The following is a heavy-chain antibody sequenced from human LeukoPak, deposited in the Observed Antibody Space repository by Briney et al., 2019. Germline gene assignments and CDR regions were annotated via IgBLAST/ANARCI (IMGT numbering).Heavy chain of an antibody. V-gene: IGHV4-39*01. CDR3: ASSPSGYWWNFDC. CDR1: GGSISSNNYY. J-gene: IGHJ4*02. D-gene: IGHD3-22*01. Sequence: SETLSLTCTVSGGSISSNNYYWGWLRPPPGKWLEWIGSIYYSGSTYNNPSLKSRVTISVYTTKNQFSLKLTSVTAADTAVYYSASSPSGYWWNFDCWGQGTLVTVSS. CDR2: IYYSGST.